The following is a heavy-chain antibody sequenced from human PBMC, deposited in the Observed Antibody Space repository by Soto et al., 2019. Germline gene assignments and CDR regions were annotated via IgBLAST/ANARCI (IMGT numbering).Heavy chain of an antibody. CDR3: ARETRLTGVAYYYGMDV. J-gene: IGHJ6*02. Sequence: QVQLQESGPGLVKPSQTLSLTCTVSGGSISSGGYYWSWIRQHPGKGLEWIGYIYYSGSTYYNPSLKSRVTISVDTSKNQFSRKLSSVTAADTAVYYCARETRLTGVAYYYGMDVWGQGTTVTVSS. V-gene: IGHV4-31*03. CDR1: GGSISSGGYY. D-gene: IGHD7-27*01. CDR2: IYYSGST.